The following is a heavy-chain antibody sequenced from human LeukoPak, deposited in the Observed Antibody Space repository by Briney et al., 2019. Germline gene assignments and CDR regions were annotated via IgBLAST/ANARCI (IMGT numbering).Heavy chain of an antibody. CDR2: LIPNFGTA. CDR1: GYTFSTYA. D-gene: IGHD4-17*01. V-gene: IGHV1-69*13. CDR3: ARVRVSGVDFGDYDEVY. Sequence: ASVKVSCKASGYTFSTYAITWVRQAPGQGLEWMGGLIPNFGTARGAQKFQGRVTITADESTSTAYMELSSLRSEDTAVYYCARVRVSGVDFGDYDEVYWGQGTLVTVSS. J-gene: IGHJ4*02.